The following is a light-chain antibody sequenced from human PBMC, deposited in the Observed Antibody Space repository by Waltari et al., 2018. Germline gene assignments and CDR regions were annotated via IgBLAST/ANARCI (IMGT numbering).Light chain of an antibody. Sequence: QSVLTQPPSVSGAPGQRVTISCTGSSSNIGAGYDVHWYQQVPGTAPKGLIFGNTNRPSRVPDRFPGSKSGTSASLAITGLQAEDEADYYCQSYDSSLSGVVFGGGTKLTVL. CDR2: GNT. V-gene: IGLV1-40*01. J-gene: IGLJ2*01. CDR1: SSNIGAGYD. CDR3: QSYDSSLSGVV.